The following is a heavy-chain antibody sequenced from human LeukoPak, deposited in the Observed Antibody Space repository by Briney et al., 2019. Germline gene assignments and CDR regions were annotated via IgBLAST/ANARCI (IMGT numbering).Heavy chain of an antibody. CDR3: ASGRYYDSSGYYRPTLPFDY. J-gene: IGHJ4*02. D-gene: IGHD3-22*01. V-gene: IGHV4-34*01. CDR1: GGSFSGYY. Sequence: SETLSLTCAVYGGSFSGYYWSWIRQPPGKGLEWIGEINHSGSTNYNPSLKSRVTISVDTSKNQFSLKLSSVTAADTAVYYCASGRYYDSSGYYRPTLPFDYWGQGTLVTVSS. CDR2: INHSGST.